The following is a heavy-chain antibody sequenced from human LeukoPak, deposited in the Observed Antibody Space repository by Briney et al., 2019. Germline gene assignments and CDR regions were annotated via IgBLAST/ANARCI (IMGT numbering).Heavy chain of an antibody. Sequence: ASVRVSCKASEDTFTGYYIHWVRQAPGQGLEWMGWISPSSGGTNYAQKFQGRVTMTRDTSISTAYMELSSLRSDDTAVYYCARGWGFGSIDYWGQGTLVTVSS. D-gene: IGHD7-27*01. CDR2: ISPSSGGT. V-gene: IGHV1-2*02. CDR1: EDTFTGYY. J-gene: IGHJ4*02. CDR3: ARGWGFGSIDY.